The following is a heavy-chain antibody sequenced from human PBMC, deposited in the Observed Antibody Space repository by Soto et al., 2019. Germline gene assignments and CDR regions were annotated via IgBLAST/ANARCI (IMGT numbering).Heavy chain of an antibody. CDR2: IHPGDSDT. V-gene: IGHV5-51*01. CDR3: ARRRYDLLTGYYEAPDY. D-gene: IGHD3-9*01. Sequence: GESLKISCEGSGYSFTNYWIGWVRQMPGKGLEWMGIIHPGDSDTRYSPSFQGQVTISADRSISTAYLQWSSLRASDTATYYCARRRYDLLTGYYEAPDYWGQGTLVTVSS. CDR1: GYSFTNYW. J-gene: IGHJ4*02.